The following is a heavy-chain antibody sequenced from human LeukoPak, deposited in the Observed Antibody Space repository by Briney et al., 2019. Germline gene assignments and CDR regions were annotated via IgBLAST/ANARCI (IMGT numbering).Heavy chain of an antibody. CDR2: IKQDGSEK. J-gene: IGHJ3*02. D-gene: IGHD2-21*02. Sequence: PGGSLRLSCAASGFTFSSYWMSWVRQAPGKGLEWVANIKQDGSEKYYVDSVKGRFTISRENAKNSLYLQMNSLRDEDTAVYYCARGLIYCGGDCYRAFDIWGQGTMVTVSS. CDR3: ARGLIYCGGDCYRAFDI. CDR1: GFTFSSYW. V-gene: IGHV3-7*02.